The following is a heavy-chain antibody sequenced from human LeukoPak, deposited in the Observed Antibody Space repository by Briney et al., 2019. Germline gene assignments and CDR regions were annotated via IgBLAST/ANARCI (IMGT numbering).Heavy chain of an antibody. CDR3: ARGLGQSGVYDLDDD. Sequence: CECLSLAWAVYGGSFSGYYWGSVRQPPGKGLEWIGEINHSGSTNYSPTLNSRVTISVDTSKNQFSLKLSSVTAADTAVYYCARGLGQSGVYDLDDDWGQGALVTVSS. V-gene: IGHV4-34*01. J-gene: IGHJ4*02. CDR1: GGSFSGYY. D-gene: IGHD5/OR15-5a*01. CDR2: INHSGST.